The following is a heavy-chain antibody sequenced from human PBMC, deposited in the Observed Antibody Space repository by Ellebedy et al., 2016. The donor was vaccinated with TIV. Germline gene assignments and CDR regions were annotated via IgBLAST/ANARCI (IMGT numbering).Heavy chain of an antibody. V-gene: IGHV4-59*01. J-gene: IGHJ6*02. CDR2: IYYSGST. Sequence: SETLSLXXTVSGGSISSYYWSWIRQPPGKGLEWIGYIYYSGSTNYNPSLKSRVTISVDTSKNQFSLKLSSVTAADTAVYYCASSGIAARRYYYGMDVWGQGTTVTVSS. D-gene: IGHD6-6*01. CDR1: GGSISSYY. CDR3: ASSGIAARRYYYGMDV.